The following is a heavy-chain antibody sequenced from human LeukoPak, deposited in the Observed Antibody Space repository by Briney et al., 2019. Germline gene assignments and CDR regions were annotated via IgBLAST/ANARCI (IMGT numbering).Heavy chain of an antibody. CDR1: GGSISSYY. CDR3: ARGGAALTTFDY. CDR2: IYYSGST. Sequence: SETLSLTCTVSGGSISSYYWSLIRRPPGKGLEWIGYIYYSGSTNYNPSLKSRVTILVDTSKNQFSLKLSSVTAADTAVYYCARGGAALTTFDYWGQGTLVTVSS. V-gene: IGHV4-59*01. D-gene: IGHD1-26*01. J-gene: IGHJ4*02.